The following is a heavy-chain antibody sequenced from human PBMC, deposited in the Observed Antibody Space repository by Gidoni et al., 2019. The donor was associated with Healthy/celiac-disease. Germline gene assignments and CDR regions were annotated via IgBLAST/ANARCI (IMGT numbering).Heavy chain of an antibody. CDR2: ISGIGGST. J-gene: IGHJ4*02. CDR3: AKGPSSGRGY. V-gene: IGHV3-23*01. D-gene: IGHD6-25*01. Sequence: EVQLLESRGGLVQPGGSLRLSCAASGFTFSSYAMSWVRQAPGKGLDWVSAISGIGGSTYYADSVKGRFTISRDNSKNTLYLQMNSLRAEDTAVYYCAKGPSSGRGYWGQGTLVTVSS. CDR1: GFTFSSYA.